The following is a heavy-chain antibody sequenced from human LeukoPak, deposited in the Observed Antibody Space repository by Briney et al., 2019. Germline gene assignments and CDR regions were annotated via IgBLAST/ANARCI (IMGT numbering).Heavy chain of an antibody. V-gene: IGHV3-23*01. CDR2: ISTSGSDT. J-gene: IGHJ4*02. CDR3: AKGGNYAPLDY. D-gene: IGHD1-7*01. Sequence: GGSLRLSCAASGFTFSDSAMTWVRQAPGKGLEWVSAISTSGSDTIYTDSVRGRFTISRDNSKSTLYLQMNSLRAEDTAVYYCAKGGNYAPLDYWGQGSLVTVS. CDR1: GFTFSDSA.